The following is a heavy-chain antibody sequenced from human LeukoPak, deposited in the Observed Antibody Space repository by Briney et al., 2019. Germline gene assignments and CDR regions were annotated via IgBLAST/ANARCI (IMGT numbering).Heavy chain of an antibody. Sequence: SETLSLTCTVSGGSISSYYWSWIRQPPGKGLEWIGYLYYGGNTNYNPSLESRVTISVDASKKQFSLKLTSVTAADTAVYYCARGGYCTGARCFFGYWDQGTLVTVSS. CDR3: ARGGYCTGARCFFGY. V-gene: IGHV4-59*08. J-gene: IGHJ4*02. D-gene: IGHD2-15*01. CDR2: LYYGGNT. CDR1: GGSISSYY.